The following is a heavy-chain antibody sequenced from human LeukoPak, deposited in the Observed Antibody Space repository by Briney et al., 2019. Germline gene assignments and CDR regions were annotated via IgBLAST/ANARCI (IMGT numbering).Heavy chain of an antibody. Sequence: GGSLRLSCAASGFTFNSYGMQWVRQAPGKGLEWVAGIWYDGSNKYYADSVKGRFTISRDNSKNTLYLQMNRLRAEDTAVYYCARDPYDSSGYLDYWGQGTLVTVSS. CDR1: GFTFNSYG. D-gene: IGHD3-22*01. CDR3: ARDPYDSSGYLDY. CDR2: IWYDGSNK. V-gene: IGHV3-33*01. J-gene: IGHJ4*02.